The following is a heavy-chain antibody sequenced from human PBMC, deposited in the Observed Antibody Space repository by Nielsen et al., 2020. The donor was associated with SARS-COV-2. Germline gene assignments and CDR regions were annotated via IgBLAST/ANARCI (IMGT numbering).Heavy chain of an antibody. CDR1: GFTFSDYY. J-gene: IGHJ6*02. V-gene: IGHV3-11*06. CDR2: ISSSSSYT. D-gene: IGHD6-13*01. CDR3: ARGNLPGIAAAGLIPPIYYYGMDV. Sequence: GESLKTSCAASGFTFSDYYMSWIRQAPGKGLEWVSYISSSSSYTNYADSVKGRFTISRDNAKNSLYLQMNSLRAEDTAVYYCARGNLPGIAAAGLIPPIYYYGMDVWGQGTTVTVSS.